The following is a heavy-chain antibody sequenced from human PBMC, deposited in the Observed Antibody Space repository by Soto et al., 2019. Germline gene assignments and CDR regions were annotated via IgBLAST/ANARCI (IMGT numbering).Heavy chain of an antibody. CDR1: GFTFSNYV. CDR2: IAYDGTNT. Sequence: PGGSLRLSCAASGFTFSNYVIFWVRQAPGTGLEWVSVIAYDGTNTYYAESVKDRFSVSRDNSRKTVYMQMNSLRAEDTAVYYCARGRATRRTLDVWGQGTLVTSP. V-gene: IGHV3-30-3*01. J-gene: IGHJ6*02. D-gene: IGHD1-7*01. CDR3: ARGRATRRTLDV.